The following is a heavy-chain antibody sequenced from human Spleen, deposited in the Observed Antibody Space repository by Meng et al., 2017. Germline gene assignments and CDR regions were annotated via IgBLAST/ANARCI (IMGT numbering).Heavy chain of an antibody. CDR3: ARAKFLEWTGFDY. V-gene: IGHV3-30-3*01. Sequence: QVQLVESGGGVVQPGRSLRLSCAASGFTFSSYAMHWVRQAPGKGLEWVAVISYDGSNKYYADSVKGRFTISRDNSKNTLYLQMNSLRAEDTAVYYCARAKFLEWTGFDYWGQGTLVTVSS. D-gene: IGHD3-3*01. CDR1: GFTFSSYA. CDR2: ISYDGSNK. J-gene: IGHJ4*02.